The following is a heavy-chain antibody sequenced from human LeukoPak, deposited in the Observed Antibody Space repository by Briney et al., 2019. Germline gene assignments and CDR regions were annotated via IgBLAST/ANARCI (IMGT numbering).Heavy chain of an antibody. Sequence: GGSLRLSCAASAFSLNAYNMNWVRQAPGKGLEWVSSISSSSYIYYADSVKGRFTISRDNAKNSLYLQMNSLRAEDTAVCYCAAKGNGYTGIYVFAHWGQGILVTVSS. V-gene: IGHV3-69-1*01. CDR2: ISSSSYI. CDR1: AFSLNAYN. J-gene: IGHJ4*02. D-gene: IGHD1-26*01. CDR3: AAKGNGYTGIYVFAH.